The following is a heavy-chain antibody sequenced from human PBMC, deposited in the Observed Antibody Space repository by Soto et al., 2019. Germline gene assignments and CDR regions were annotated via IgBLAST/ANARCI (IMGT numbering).Heavy chain of an antibody. CDR3: ASPVVVVPASIPDYYYGMDV. D-gene: IGHD2-2*02. Sequence: GGSLRLSCAASGFTFSSYSMNWVRQAPGKWLEWVSSISSSSSYIYYADSVKGRFTISRDNAKNSLYLQMNSLRAEDTAVYYCASPVVVVPASIPDYYYGMDVWGQGXTVTVYS. J-gene: IGHJ6*02. V-gene: IGHV3-21*01. CDR2: ISSSSSYI. CDR1: GFTFSSYS.